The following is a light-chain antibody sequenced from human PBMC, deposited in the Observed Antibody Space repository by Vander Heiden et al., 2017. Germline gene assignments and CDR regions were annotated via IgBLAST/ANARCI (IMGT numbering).Light chain of an antibody. CDR1: QNIDNW. CDR3: QQYNTYT. CDR2: DAS. Sequence: DIQMTQSPSSLSASVGDRVVITCRASQNIDNWLAWYQQRRGQAPSLLIYDASTLESGVPSRFSGNTSGTQFTLTITDLQPDDFATYCCQQYNTYTFGQGTKVDIK. J-gene: IGKJ2*01. V-gene: IGKV1-5*01.